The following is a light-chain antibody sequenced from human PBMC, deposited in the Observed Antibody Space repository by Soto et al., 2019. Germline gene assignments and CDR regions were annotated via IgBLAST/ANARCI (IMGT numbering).Light chain of an antibody. V-gene: IGKV3-15*01. CDR2: GAS. CDR3: QQDNNWPPMYT. Sequence: EIVMTQSPATLSVSPGERATLSCRASQSVSSNLAWYQRKPGQAPRLLIYGASTRATGIPARFSGSGSGTEFTLTISSLQSEDFAVYYCQQDNNWPPMYTFGQGTKLEIK. CDR1: QSVSSN. J-gene: IGKJ2*01.